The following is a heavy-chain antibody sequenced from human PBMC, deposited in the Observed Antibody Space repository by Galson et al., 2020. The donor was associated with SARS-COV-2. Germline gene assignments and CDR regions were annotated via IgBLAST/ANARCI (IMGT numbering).Heavy chain of an antibody. J-gene: IGHJ4*02. V-gene: IGHV2-70*11. D-gene: IGHD1-1*01. Sequence: SGPTLVKPTQTLTLTCTFSGFSLYTSGMCVSWIRQPPGKALEWLARIDWDDDKHYNTSLKTRLSISKDTSKNQVVLRMTNMDPGDTATYYCARTWISGTSSRTFDSWGQGTLVTVSS. CDR1: GFSLYTSGMC. CDR3: ARTWISGTSSRTFDS. CDR2: IDWDDDK.